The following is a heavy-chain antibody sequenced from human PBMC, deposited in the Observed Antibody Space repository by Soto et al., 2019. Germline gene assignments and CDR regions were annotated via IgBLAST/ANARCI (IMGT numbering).Heavy chain of an antibody. CDR1: GFTFSSYA. V-gene: IGHV3-64D*06. CDR3: VKAYASGSYYKPFDP. J-gene: IGHJ5*02. CDR2: ISSNGGST. Sequence: SLILSCSASGFTFSSYAMHWVRQAPGKGLEYVSAISSNGGSTYYADSVKGRFTISRDNSKNTLYLQMSSLRADDTAVYYCVKAYASGSYYKPFDPWGQGTLVTVS. D-gene: IGHD3-10*01.